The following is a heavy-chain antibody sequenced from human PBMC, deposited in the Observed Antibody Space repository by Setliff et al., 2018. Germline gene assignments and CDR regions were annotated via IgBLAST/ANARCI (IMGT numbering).Heavy chain of an antibody. CDR3: ARESATIGEFPLYYFDK. V-gene: IGHV4-61*09. CDR2: FHTGGAT. D-gene: IGHD3-10*01. J-gene: IGHJ4*02. CDR1: GGSISSGVFY. Sequence: PSETLSLTCSVPGGSISSGVFYWSWIRQSAGRGLEWNGHFHTGGATDYTPYLKSRGTISLDSSKNQFSLRLNSVTAADAAVYFCARESATIGEFPLYYFDKWCQGIPVTVSS.